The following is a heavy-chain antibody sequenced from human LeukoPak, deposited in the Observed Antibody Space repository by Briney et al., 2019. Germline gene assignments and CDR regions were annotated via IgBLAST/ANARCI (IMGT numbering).Heavy chain of an antibody. V-gene: IGHV5-51*01. D-gene: IGHD3-22*01. Sequence: GESLKISCKGSGYSFTSYWIGWVRQMPGKGLEWMGIIYPGDSDTRYSPSFQGQVTISADKSISTAYLQWSSLKASDTAMYYCARQYYYDSSGYYPYYFDYWGQGTLVTVSS. CDR1: GYSFTSYW. CDR3: ARQYYYDSSGYYPYYFDY. J-gene: IGHJ4*02. CDR2: IYPGDSDT.